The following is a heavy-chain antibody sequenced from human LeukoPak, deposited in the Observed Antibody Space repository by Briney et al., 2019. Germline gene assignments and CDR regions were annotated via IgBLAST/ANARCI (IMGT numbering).Heavy chain of an antibody. V-gene: IGHV1-2*02. Sequence: GASVKVSCKASGYTFTGHYMHWVRQAPGQGLEWMGWINPNSGGTNYAQKFQGRVTMTRDTSISTAYMELSRLGSDDTAVYYCARDESAAMTNYYYYYGMDVWGQGTTVTVSS. J-gene: IGHJ6*02. CDR2: INPNSGGT. D-gene: IGHD6-25*01. CDR1: GYTFTGHY. CDR3: ARDESAAMTNYYYYYGMDV.